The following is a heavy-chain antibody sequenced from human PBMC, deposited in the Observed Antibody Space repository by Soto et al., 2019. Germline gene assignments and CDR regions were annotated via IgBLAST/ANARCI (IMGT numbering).Heavy chain of an antibody. CDR2: IYTSGST. J-gene: IGHJ6*02. CDR3: AREGSVYGDYVVHNYYYGMDV. V-gene: IGHV4-4*07. D-gene: IGHD4-17*01. CDR1: SDF. Sequence: SDFWIAIRQNTGDGLECIVRIYTSGSTNYNPSLKSRVTMSVDTSKNQFSLKLSSVTAADTAVYYCAREGSVYGDYVVHNYYYGMDVWGQGNSVT.